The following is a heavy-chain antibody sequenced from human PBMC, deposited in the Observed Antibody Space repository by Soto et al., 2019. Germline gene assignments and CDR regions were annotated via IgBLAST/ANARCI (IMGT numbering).Heavy chain of an antibody. CDR3: AKDDWASTVTGGYYYYMDV. CDR2: ISGSGGST. CDR1: GFTFSSYA. D-gene: IGHD4-17*01. J-gene: IGHJ6*03. Sequence: PGGSLRLSCAASGFTFSSYAMSWVRQAPGKGLEWVSAISGSGGSTYYADSVKGRFTISRDNSKNTLYLQMNSLRAEDTAVYYCAKDDWASTVTGGYYYYMDVWGKGTTVTVSS. V-gene: IGHV3-23*01.